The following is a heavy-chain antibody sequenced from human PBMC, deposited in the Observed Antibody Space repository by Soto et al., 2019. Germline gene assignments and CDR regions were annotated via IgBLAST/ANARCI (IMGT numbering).Heavy chain of an antibody. CDR3: ARHLWAYSSSWPLDY. CDR2: IYYSGST. J-gene: IGHJ4*02. D-gene: IGHD6-13*01. Sequence: SETLSLTCTVSGGSISSYYWSWIRQPPGKGLEWIGYIYYSGSTNYNPSLKSRVTISVDTSKNQFSLKLSSVTAADTAVYYWARHLWAYSSSWPLDYWGQGTLVTVSS. V-gene: IGHV4-59*08. CDR1: GGSISSYY.